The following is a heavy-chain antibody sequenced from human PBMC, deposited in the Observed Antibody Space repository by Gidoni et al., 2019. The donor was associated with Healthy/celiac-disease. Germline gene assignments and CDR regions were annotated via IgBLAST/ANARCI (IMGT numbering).Heavy chain of an antibody. CDR3: ARGQLTVTRGPFDY. V-gene: IGHV3-30-3*01. CDR2: ISYDGSNT. Sequence: QVQLVESGGGVVQPGRSLRLSGAAAGCTFSSYAMHWVRQAPGKGLEWLAVISYDGSNTYYADSVKGRFTISIDNSKNTLYLQMNSLRAEDTAVYYCARGQLTVTRGPFDYWGQGTLVTVSS. J-gene: IGHJ4*02. CDR1: GCTFSSYA. D-gene: IGHD4-4*01.